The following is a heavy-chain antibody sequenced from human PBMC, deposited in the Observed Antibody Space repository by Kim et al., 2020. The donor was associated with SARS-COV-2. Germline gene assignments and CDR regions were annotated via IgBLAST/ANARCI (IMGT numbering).Heavy chain of an antibody. CDR1: GGSISSYY. J-gene: IGHJ5*02. CDR3: ARQGWFGESLWFDP. V-gene: IGHV4-59*08. Sequence: SETLSLTCTVSGGSISSYYWSWIRQPPGKGLEWIGYIYYSGSTNYNPSLKSRVTISVDTSKNQFSLKLSSVTAADTAVYYCARQGWFGESLWFDPWGQGTLVTVSS. CDR2: IYYSGST. D-gene: IGHD3-10*01.